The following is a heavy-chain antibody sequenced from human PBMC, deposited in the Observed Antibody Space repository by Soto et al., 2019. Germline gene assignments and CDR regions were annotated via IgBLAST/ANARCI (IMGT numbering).Heavy chain of an antibody. CDR3: ARDLPAFN. V-gene: IGHV1-69*08. J-gene: IGHJ4*02. CDR1: GGNFNGYS. Sequence: QVQLVQSGAEVKKPGSSVKISCKASGGNFNGYSITWVRQAPGHGLEWMGRILPLFDTPDYAQNFQGRVTITADKSTTAVYMELNNLKSDDTAVYYCARDLPAFNWGQGTLVTVSS. D-gene: IGHD3-16*01. CDR2: ILPLFDTP.